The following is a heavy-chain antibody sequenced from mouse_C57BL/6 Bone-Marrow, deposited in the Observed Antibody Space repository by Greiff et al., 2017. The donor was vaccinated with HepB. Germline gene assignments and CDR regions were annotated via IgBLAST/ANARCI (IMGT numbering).Heavy chain of an antibody. V-gene: IGHV5-4*03. CDR1: GFTFSSYA. J-gene: IGHJ2*01. CDR2: ISDGGSYT. CDR3: ARGDYGSSYSY. Sequence: EVNVVESGGGLVKPGGSLKLSCAASGFTFSSYAMSWVRQTPEKRLEWVATISDGGSYTYYPDNVKGRFTISRDNAKNNLYLQMSHLKSEDTAMYYCARGDYGSSYSYWGQGTTLTVSS. D-gene: IGHD1-1*01.